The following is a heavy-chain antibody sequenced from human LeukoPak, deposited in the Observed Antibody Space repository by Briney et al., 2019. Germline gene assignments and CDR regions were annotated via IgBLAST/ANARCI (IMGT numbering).Heavy chain of an antibody. CDR1: GGSFSGYY. CDR2: INHSGST. Sequence: SETLSLTCAVYGGSFSGYYWSWIRQPPGKGLEWIGEINHSGSTNYNPSLKSRVTISVDTSKNQFSLKLSSVTAADTAVYYCARAPAGYHTFDIWGQGTMVTVSS. V-gene: IGHV4-34*01. D-gene: IGHD5-12*01. J-gene: IGHJ3*02. CDR3: ARAPAGYHTFDI.